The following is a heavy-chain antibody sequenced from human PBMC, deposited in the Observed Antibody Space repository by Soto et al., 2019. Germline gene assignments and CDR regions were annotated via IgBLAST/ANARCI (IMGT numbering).Heavy chain of an antibody. CDR2: INSDGSST. J-gene: IGHJ6*02. V-gene: IGHV3-74*01. CDR1: GFTFSSYW. Sequence: PGGSLRLSCAASGFTFSSYWMHWVRQAPGKGLVWVSRINSDGSSTSYADSVKGRFTISRDNAKNTLYLQMNSLRAEDTAVYYCARELYYYDRGYYYGMDVWGQGTTVNVSS. CDR3: ARELYYYDRGYYYGMDV. D-gene: IGHD3-22*01.